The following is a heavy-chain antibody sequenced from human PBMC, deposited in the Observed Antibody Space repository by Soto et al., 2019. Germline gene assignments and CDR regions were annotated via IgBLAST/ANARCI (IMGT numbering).Heavy chain of an antibody. CDR1: GYTFTSYG. CDR2: ISAYNGNT. CDR3: ARVYHTIFGVARTAEDFDY. D-gene: IGHD3-3*01. J-gene: IGHJ4*02. Sequence: ASVKVSCKASGYTFTSYGISWVRQAPGQGLERMGWISAYNGNTNYAQKLQGRVTMTTDTSTSTAYMELRSLRSDDTAVYYCARVYHTIFGVARTAEDFDYWGQGTLVTVSS. V-gene: IGHV1-18*01.